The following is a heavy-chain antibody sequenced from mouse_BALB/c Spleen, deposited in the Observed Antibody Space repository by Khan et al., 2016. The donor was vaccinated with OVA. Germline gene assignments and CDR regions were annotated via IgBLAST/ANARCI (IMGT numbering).Heavy chain of an antibody. Sequence: VQLQQSGAELVQPGASVKSSCKASGYTFTSYYMYWVKQRPGQGLEWIGEINPSNGGTNFNEKFKSKATLTVDKSSSTAYMQLSSLTSEDSAVYYCTRSGYGSFVYWGQGTLVTVSA. D-gene: IGHD2-2*01. CDR2: INPSNGGT. V-gene: IGHV1S81*02. CDR1: GYTFTSYY. CDR3: TRSGYGSFVY. J-gene: IGHJ3*01.